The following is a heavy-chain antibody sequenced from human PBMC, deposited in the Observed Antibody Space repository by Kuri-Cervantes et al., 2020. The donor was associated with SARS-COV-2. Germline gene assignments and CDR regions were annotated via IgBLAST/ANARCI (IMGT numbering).Heavy chain of an antibody. Sequence: GGSLRLSCAASRFMFSCDRMNWVRQAPGKGLEWVSSMSGSSGYISYADSLRGRFTISRDNAKNSLYLQMNGLTAEDTALYYCATGAGYSSGWCLDSWGQGTLVTVSS. CDR3: ATGAGYSSGWCLDS. V-gene: IGHV3-21*01. D-gene: IGHD6-19*01. CDR1: RFMFSCDR. J-gene: IGHJ4*02. CDR2: MSGSSGYI.